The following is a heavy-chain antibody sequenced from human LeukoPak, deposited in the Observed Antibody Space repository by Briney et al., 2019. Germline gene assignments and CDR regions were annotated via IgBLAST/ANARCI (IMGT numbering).Heavy chain of an antibody. J-gene: IGHJ5*02. CDR3: ARAEAATWFDP. Sequence: AETLSLTCTVSGGSISHYYWSWIRQPAGKGLEWIGRAHSSGSTNYNPSLKSRVTMSVDTSKNQFSLKLTSVTAADTAVYYCARAEAATWFDPWGQGTLVTVSS. D-gene: IGHD2-15*01. CDR1: GGSISHYY. V-gene: IGHV4-4*07. CDR2: AHSSGST.